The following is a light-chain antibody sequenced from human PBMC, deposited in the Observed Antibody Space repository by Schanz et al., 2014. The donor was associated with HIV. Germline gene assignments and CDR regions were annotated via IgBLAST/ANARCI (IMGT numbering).Light chain of an antibody. Sequence: QSVLTQPPSASGTPGQRVTISCSGSSSNIKINAVNWYQQLPGTAPKLLIYNTYHRPSGVPDRFSGSRSGTSASLAISGLQSEDEGDYYCATWDDGLNAWVFGGGTKLTVL. CDR1: SSNIKINA. V-gene: IGLV1-44*01. CDR2: NTY. J-gene: IGLJ3*02. CDR3: ATWDDGLNAWV.